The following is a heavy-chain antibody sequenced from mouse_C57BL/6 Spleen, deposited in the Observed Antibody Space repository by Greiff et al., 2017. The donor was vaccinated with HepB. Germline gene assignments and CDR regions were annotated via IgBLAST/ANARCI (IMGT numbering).Heavy chain of an antibody. CDR2: IDPSDSYT. J-gene: IGHJ4*01. CDR3: ARGYVYYYAMDY. D-gene: IGHD2-2*01. CDR1: GYTFTSYW. V-gene: IGHV1-69*01. Sequence: VQLQQPGAELVMPGASVKLSCKASGYTFTSYWMHWVKQRPGQGLEWIGEIDPSDSYTNYNQKFKGKSTLTVDKSSSTAYMQLSSLTSEDSAVYYCARGYVYYYAMDYWGQGTSVTVSS.